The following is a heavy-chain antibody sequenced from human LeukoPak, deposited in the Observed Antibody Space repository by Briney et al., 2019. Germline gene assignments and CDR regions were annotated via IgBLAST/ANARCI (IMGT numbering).Heavy chain of an antibody. J-gene: IGHJ3*02. D-gene: IGHD3-22*01. Sequence: SVKVSCEASGGTFSSYAISWVRQAPGQGLEWMGRIIPILGIANYAQKFQGRVTITADKSTSTAYMELSSLRSEDTAVYYCARVAYYDSSERDAFDIWGQGTMVTVSS. CDR2: IIPILGIA. V-gene: IGHV1-69*04. CDR1: GGTFSSYA. CDR3: ARVAYYDSSERDAFDI.